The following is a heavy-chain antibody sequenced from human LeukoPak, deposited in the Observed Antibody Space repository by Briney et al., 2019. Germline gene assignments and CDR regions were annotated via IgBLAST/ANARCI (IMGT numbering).Heavy chain of an antibody. D-gene: IGHD6-19*01. CDR3: ARFQQWLPFDY. CDR2: INWNGGST. CDR1: GFTLGIYS. Sequence: GGSLRLSCAASGFTLGIYSMSWVRRAPGRGREGFSGINWNGGSTGYADSVEGRFTISRDNAKNSQYLQMNSLSVEDTACYYCARFQQWLPFDYWGQGTLVTVSS. J-gene: IGHJ4*02. V-gene: IGHV3-20*04.